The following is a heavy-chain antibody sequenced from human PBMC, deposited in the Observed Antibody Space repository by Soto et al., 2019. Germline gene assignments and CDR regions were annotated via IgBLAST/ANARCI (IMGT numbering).Heavy chain of an antibody. CDR3: ASGSHFDTGGHVAATDI. CDR1: EFNFDNYV. V-gene: IGHV3-9*01. J-gene: IGHJ3*02. CDR2: ISWDSSNM. D-gene: IGHD2-8*02. Sequence: PGGSLRLSCAGAEFNFDNYVMQWVRQTPGKGLEWVPGISWDSSNMGYADSVKGRFTISRDNAKKSLYLQMSSLRLEDTALYYCASGSHFDTGGHVAATDIWGQGTMVTVSS.